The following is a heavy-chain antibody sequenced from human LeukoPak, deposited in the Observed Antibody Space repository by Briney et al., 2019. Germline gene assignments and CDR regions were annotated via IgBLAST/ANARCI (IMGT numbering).Heavy chain of an antibody. CDR1: GDSISNSNW. D-gene: IGHD6-19*01. Sequence: PSETLSLTCDVSGDSISNSNWWSWVRQPPGKGLEWVREISHSGSINYNPSLKSRVIISMDKSKNHFSLKLSSITAADTAVYYCARAVAATSGRFSLGYWGQGTLVTVSS. J-gene: IGHJ4*02. CDR3: ARAVAATSGRFSLGY. V-gene: IGHV4-4*02. CDR2: ISHSGSI.